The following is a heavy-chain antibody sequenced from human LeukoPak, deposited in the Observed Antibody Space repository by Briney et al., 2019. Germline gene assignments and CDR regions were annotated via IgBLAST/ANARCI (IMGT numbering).Heavy chain of an antibody. CDR1: GFTFSSYG. V-gene: IGHV3-48*01. D-gene: IGHD3-22*01. CDR2: ISSSSSTI. CDR3: ARESFYEGMDV. Sequence: GGSLRLSCAASGFTFSSYGMNWVRQAPGKGLEWVSYISSSSSTIYYADSVKGRFTISRDNAKNSLYLQMNSLRAEDTAVYYCARESFYEGMDVWGQGTTVTVSS. J-gene: IGHJ6*02.